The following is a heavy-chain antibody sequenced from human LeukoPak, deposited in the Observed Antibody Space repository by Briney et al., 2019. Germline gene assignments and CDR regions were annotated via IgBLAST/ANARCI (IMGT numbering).Heavy chain of an antibody. CDR3: AKLLGDDFWSGYSATTDY. CDR2: IRYDGSNK. V-gene: IGHV3-30*02. D-gene: IGHD3-3*01. Sequence: PGGSLRLSCAASGFTFSSYGMHWVRQAPGKGLEWVAFIRYDGSNKYYADSVKGRFTISRDNSKNTLYLQMNSLRAEDTAVYYCAKLLGDDFWSGYSATTDYWGQGTLVTVSS. J-gene: IGHJ4*02. CDR1: GFTFSSYG.